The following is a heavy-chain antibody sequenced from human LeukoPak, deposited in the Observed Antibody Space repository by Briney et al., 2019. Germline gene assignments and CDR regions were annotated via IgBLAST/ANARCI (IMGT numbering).Heavy chain of an antibody. D-gene: IGHD2-2*02. CDR1: GYTFTSYG. CDR2: ISAYNGNT. V-gene: IGHV1-18*01. Sequence: ASVKVSCKASGYTFTSYGISWVRQAPGQGLEWMGWISAYNGNTNYAQKLQGRVTMTTDTSTSTAYMELRSLRSDDTAVYYCARGGAAYCSSTSCYTGGAFDIWGQGTMVTVSS. CDR3: ARGGAAYCSSTSCYTGGAFDI. J-gene: IGHJ3*02.